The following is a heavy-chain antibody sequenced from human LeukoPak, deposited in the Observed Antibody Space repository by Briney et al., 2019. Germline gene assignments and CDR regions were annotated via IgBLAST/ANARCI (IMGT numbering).Heavy chain of an antibody. V-gene: IGHV1-69*13. Sequence: SVKVSCKASGGTFSSYAISWVRQAPGQGLEWMGGIIPIFGTANYAQKFQGRVTITADESTSTAYMELSSLRSEDTAVYYCARGRPGYCSGGSCYEDYWGQGTLVTVSS. CDR2: IIPIFGTA. CDR1: GGTFSSYA. D-gene: IGHD2-15*01. J-gene: IGHJ4*02. CDR3: ARGRPGYCSGGSCYEDY.